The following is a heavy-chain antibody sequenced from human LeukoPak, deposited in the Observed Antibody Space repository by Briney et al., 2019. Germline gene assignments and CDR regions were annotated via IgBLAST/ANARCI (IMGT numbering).Heavy chain of an antibody. CDR3: ARGGYCSSTSCYSRRPLDY. CDR1: GYTFTSYG. J-gene: IGHJ4*02. V-gene: IGHV1-18*01. D-gene: IGHD2-2*03. Sequence: GASVKVSCKASGYTFTSYGISWVRQAPGQGLEWMGWISAYNGNTNYAQKLQGRVTMTTDTSTSTAYMELRSLRSDDTAVYYCARGGYCSSTSCYSRRPLDYWGQGTLVTVSS. CDR2: ISAYNGNT.